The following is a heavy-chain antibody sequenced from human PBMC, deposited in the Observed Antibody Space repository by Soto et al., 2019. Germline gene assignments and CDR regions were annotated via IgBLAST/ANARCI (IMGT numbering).Heavy chain of an antibody. D-gene: IGHD3-10*01. CDR1: GGSFSGYY. Sequence: TLSLTCAVYGGSFSGYYWSWIRQPPGKGLEWIGEINHSGSTNYNPSLKSRVTISVDTSKNQFSLKLSSVTAADTAVYYCARVWQQLAPDRWGPGTLVTVSS. V-gene: IGHV4-34*01. J-gene: IGHJ5*02. CDR3: ARVWQQLAPDR. CDR2: INHSGST.